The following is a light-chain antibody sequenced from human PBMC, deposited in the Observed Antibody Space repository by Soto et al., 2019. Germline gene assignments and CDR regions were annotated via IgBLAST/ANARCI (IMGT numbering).Light chain of an antibody. V-gene: IGKV3-11*01. Sequence: EIVLTQSPATLSLSPGERATLSCRASQSISSSLAWYQQKPGQAPRLLIYDASNRPTGIPARFSGSGSGTDFTLTISSLEPEDFAVYYCQQRTNWRPPITVGPGTKVDSK. CDR3: QQRTNWRPPIT. J-gene: IGKJ3*01. CDR1: QSISSS. CDR2: DAS.